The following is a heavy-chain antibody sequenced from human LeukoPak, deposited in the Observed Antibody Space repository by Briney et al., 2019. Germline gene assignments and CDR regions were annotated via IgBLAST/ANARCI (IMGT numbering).Heavy chain of an antibody. J-gene: IGHJ4*02. CDR3: ASTMYYYDSSGYYLPFDY. CDR1: GYTFTSYD. D-gene: IGHD3-22*01. CDR2: MNPNSGNT. V-gene: IGHV1-8*01. Sequence: ASVKVSCKASGYTFTSYDINWVRQATGQGLEWMGWMNPNSGNTGYAQKFQGRVTMTRNTSISTAYMELSSLRSEDTAVYYCASTMYYYDSSGYYLPFDYWGQGTLVTVSS.